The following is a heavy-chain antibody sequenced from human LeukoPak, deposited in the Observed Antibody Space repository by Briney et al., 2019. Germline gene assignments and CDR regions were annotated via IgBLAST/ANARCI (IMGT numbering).Heavy chain of an antibody. J-gene: IGHJ5*02. V-gene: IGHV3-21*01. Sequence: GGSLRLSCAASGFTFSSYSMNCVRQAPGKGLEWVSSISSSSSYIYYADSVKGRLTISRDNAKNSLYLQMNSLRAEDTAVYYCARAGILNWFDPWGQGTLVTVSS. CDR2: ISSSSSYI. CDR3: ARAGILNWFDP. CDR1: GFTFSSYS.